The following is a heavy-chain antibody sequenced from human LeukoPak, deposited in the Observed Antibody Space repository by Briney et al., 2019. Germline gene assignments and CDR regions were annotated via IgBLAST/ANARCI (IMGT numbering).Heavy chain of an antibody. Sequence: PSETLSLTCTVSGYSISSGYYWAWIRQPPGKGLEWIGYIYYSGSTNYNPSLKSRVTISVDTSKNQFSLKLSSVTAADTAVYYCARDRGSEYCSSTSCYHYYYYMDVWGKGTTVTVSS. J-gene: IGHJ6*03. CDR1: GYSISSGYY. D-gene: IGHD2-2*01. CDR2: IYYSGST. V-gene: IGHV4-61*01. CDR3: ARDRGSEYCSSTSCYHYYYYMDV.